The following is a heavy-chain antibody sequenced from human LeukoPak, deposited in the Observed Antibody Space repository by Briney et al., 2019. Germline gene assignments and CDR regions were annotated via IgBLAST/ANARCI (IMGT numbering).Heavy chain of an antibody. CDR2: IYYSGST. Sequence: SETLSLTCTVSGGSISSYYWSWIRQPPGEGLEWIGYIYYSGSTKYNPSIMSRVTISVETSKNKFSLMLMCGTAADTAVYYSARAVFRDYGSGRGVFDYWGQGDLVTVSS. CDR3: ARAVFRDYGSGRGVFDY. CDR1: GGSISSYY. J-gene: IGHJ4*02. D-gene: IGHD3-10*01. V-gene: IGHV4-59*01.